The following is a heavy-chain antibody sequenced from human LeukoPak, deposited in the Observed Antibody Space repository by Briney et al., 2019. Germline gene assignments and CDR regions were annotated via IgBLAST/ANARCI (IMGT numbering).Heavy chain of an antibody. CDR3: ARLTYYYGSGSDAFDI. D-gene: IGHD3-10*01. CDR2: INHSGST. V-gene: IGHV4-34*01. Sequence: SETLSLTCAVYGGSFSGYYWSWIRQPPGKGLEWIGEINHSGSTNYNPSLKSRVTISVDTSKNQFSLKLSSVTAADTAVYYCARLTYYYGSGSDAFDIWGQGTMVTVSS. CDR1: GGSFSGYY. J-gene: IGHJ3*02.